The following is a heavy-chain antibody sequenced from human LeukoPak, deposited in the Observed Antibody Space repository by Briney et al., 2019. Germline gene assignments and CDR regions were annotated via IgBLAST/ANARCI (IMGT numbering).Heavy chain of an antibody. CDR2: ISWNSGSI. D-gene: IGHD3-22*01. CDR3: ATNYYDSSGYVDY. Sequence: SLRLSCAASGFTFDDYAMHWVRQAPGKGLEWVSGISWNSGSIGYADSVKGRFTISRDNAKNSLYLQMNSLRAEDTAVYYCATNYYDSSGYVDYWGQGTLVTVSS. CDR1: GFTFDDYA. V-gene: IGHV3-9*01. J-gene: IGHJ4*02.